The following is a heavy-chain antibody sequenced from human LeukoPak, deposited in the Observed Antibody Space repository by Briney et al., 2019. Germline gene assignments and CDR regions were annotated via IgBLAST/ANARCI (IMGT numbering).Heavy chain of an antibody. D-gene: IGHD5-12*01. CDR3: ARDYSGLWGFDY. CDR1: GGSVSSGSYY. V-gene: IGHV4-61*01. Sequence: SETLSLTCTVSGGSVSSGSYYWSWVRQPPGKGLEWIGYIYYSGSTNYNPSLKSRVTISVDTSKNQFSLKLSSVTAADTAVFYGARDYSGLWGFDYWGQGILVTVSS. CDR2: IYYSGST. J-gene: IGHJ4*02.